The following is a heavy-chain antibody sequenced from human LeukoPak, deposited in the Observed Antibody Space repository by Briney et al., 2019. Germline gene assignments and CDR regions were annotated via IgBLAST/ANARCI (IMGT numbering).Heavy chain of an antibody. J-gene: IGHJ4*02. CDR3: ARDRSMIDSCFDY. CDR2: ISSSSSYI. V-gene: IGHV3-21*01. CDR1: GFTFSSYG. Sequence: PGGSLRLSCAASGFTFSSYGMNWVRQAPGKGLEWVSSISSSSSYIYYADSVKGRFTISRDNAKNSLYLQMNSLRAEDTAVYYCARDRSMIDSCFDYWGQGTLVTVSS. D-gene: IGHD3-22*01.